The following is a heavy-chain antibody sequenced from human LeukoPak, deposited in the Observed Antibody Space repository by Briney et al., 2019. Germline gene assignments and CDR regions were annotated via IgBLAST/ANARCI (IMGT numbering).Heavy chain of an antibody. J-gene: IGHJ4*02. CDR3: ATDSVGGTTAFDY. CDR2: VYNSGST. CDR1: GGSISRYY. D-gene: IGHD1-26*01. V-gene: IGHV4-4*07. Sequence: SETLSLTCSVSGGSISRYYGSWIRQPAGKGLEWIGRVYNSGSTNYNPSLKSRVTMSVDTSKNQFSLKLSSVTAADTAVYYCATDSVGGTTAFDYWGQGTLVTVSS.